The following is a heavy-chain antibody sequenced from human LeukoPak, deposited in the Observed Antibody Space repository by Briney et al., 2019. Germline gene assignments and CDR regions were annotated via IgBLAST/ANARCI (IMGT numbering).Heavy chain of an antibody. Sequence: SVKVSCKASGGTFSSHTISWVRQAPGQGLEWMGRIIPILGIANYAQKFQGRVTITADKSTSTAYMELSSLRSEDTAVYYCASPRRITMIVVVNDAFDIWGQGTMVTVSS. V-gene: IGHV1-69*02. CDR3: ASPRRITMIVVVNDAFDI. CDR1: GGTFSSHT. J-gene: IGHJ3*02. CDR2: IIPILGIA. D-gene: IGHD3-22*01.